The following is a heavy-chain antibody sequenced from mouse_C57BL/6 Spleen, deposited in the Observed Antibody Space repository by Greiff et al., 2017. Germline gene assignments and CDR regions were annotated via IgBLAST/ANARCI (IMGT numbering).Heavy chain of an antibody. V-gene: IGHV1-9*01. J-gene: IGHJ4*01. D-gene: IGHD4-1*01. Sequence: QFHLKQPGAELMKPGASVKLSCKPPGSTFPGYWIEWVKQSPGHALEWIGEILPGRGSTNYNEKFKGKATFTADTSSNTAYMQLSSLTTEDSAIYYCARRSLLTNAMDYWGQGTSVTVSS. CDR1: GSTFPGYW. CDR3: ARRSLLTNAMDY. CDR2: ILPGRGST.